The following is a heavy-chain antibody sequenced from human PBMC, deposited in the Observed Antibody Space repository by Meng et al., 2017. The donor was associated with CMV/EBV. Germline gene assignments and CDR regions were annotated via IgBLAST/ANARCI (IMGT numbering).Heavy chain of an antibody. CDR3: SRDHLIVVVPAAPFSDY. CDR2: INSDASST. V-gene: IGHV3-74*01. J-gene: IGHJ4*02. Sequence: GESLKISCAASGFTFSNYWMHWVRQAPGKGLVWVSHINSDASSTDYADSVKGRFTISRDNAKNTLYLQMNSLRAEDTAVYYCSRDHLIVVVPAAPFSDYWGQGTLVTVSS. D-gene: IGHD2-2*01. CDR1: GFTFSNYW.